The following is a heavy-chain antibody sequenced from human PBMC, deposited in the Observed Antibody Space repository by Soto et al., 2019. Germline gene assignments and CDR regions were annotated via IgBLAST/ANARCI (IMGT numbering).Heavy chain of an antibody. Sequence: SETLSLTCTVSGGSISSGGYYWSWIRQHPGKGLEWIGYIYYSGSTYYNPSLKSRVTISVDTSKNQFSLKLNSVTAADTAVYYCARTPFYYFGLGTHLYYFDFWDQGALVTVSS. CDR1: GGSISSGGYY. J-gene: IGHJ4*02. D-gene: IGHD3-10*01. CDR2: IYYSGST. V-gene: IGHV4-31*03. CDR3: ARTPFYYFGLGTHLYYFDF.